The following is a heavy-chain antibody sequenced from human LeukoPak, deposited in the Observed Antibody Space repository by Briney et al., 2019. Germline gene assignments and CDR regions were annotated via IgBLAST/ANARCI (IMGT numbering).Heavy chain of an antibody. CDR2: IMPLFNTA. V-gene: IGHV1-69*05. CDR3: ARVDRYHYYLDV. J-gene: IGHJ6*03. Sequence: SVKVSCKASGGTFSSYSITWVRQAPGQGLEWMGGIMPLFNTANYAQQFQGRVTITTDESTSTAYMELSSLRFEDTAMYYCARVDRYHYYLDVWDKGTTVTVSS. CDR1: GGTFSSYS.